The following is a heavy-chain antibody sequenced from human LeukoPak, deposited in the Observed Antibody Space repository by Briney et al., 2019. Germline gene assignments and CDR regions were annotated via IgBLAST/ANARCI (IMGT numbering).Heavy chain of an antibody. D-gene: IGHD5-18*01. Sequence: ASVKVSCKASGGTFSSYAISWVRQAPGQGLEWMGWISAYNGNTNYAQKLQGRVTMTTDTSTSTAYMELRSLRSDDTAVYYCACGYSYGYSDYWGQGTLVTVSS. CDR1: GGTFSSYA. V-gene: IGHV1-18*01. CDR2: ISAYNGNT. CDR3: ACGYSYGYSDY. J-gene: IGHJ4*02.